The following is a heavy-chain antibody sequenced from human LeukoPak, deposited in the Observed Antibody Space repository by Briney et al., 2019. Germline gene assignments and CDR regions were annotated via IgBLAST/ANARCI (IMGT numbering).Heavy chain of an antibody. V-gene: IGHV3-64*01. J-gene: IGHJ4*02. CDR3: ARGAQLTDY. CDR2: IGPDGGTT. D-gene: IGHD6-13*01. Sequence: GGSLRLSCAASGFTFYTYGMHWVRQAPGKGLEYVSGIGPDGGTTYYANSVKGRFTISRDNSKYMLYLQIGSLTADDMAFYYCARGAQLTDYWGQGTLVTVSS. CDR1: GFTFYTYG.